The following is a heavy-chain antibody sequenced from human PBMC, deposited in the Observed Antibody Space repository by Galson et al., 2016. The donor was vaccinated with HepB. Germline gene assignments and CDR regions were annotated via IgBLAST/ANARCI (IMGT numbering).Heavy chain of an antibody. CDR3: ARASNYDSNGYLRY. D-gene: IGHD3-22*01. V-gene: IGHV3-48*03. CDR1: GFIFSSYE. J-gene: IGHJ4*02. Sequence: SLRLSCAASGFIFSSYEMNWVRQAPGKGLEWVSYISSSGSTIYYADSVKGRFTISRDNAKNSLYLQMSSLRAEDTAVYYCARASNYDSNGYLRYWGQGTLVTVSS. CDR2: ISSSGSTI.